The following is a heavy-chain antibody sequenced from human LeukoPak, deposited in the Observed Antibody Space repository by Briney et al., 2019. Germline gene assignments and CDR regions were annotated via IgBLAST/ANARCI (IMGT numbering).Heavy chain of an antibody. Sequence: NPSESLSLTCTVSGGPISSYYWSWSRQPPGKGLEWIGYIYYSGSTNYNPSLKSRVTISVDTSQNQFSLKLSSVTAADTAVYYCARDRSGGGYWGQGTMVTASS. CDR2: IYYSGST. J-gene: IGHJ4*02. V-gene: IGHV4-59*01. CDR1: GGPISSYY. D-gene: IGHD2-15*01. CDR3: ARDRSGGGY.